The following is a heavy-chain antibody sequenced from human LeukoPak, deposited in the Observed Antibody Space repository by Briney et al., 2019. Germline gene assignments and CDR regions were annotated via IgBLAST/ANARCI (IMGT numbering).Heavy chain of an antibody. CDR3: AKGNPLYYDFWSGPNWFDP. CDR2: ISGSGGST. V-gene: IGHV3-23*01. D-gene: IGHD3-3*01. CDR1: GFTFSSYA. Sequence: GGSLRLSCAASGFTFSSYAMSWVRQAPGKGLEWVSAISGSGGSTYYADSVKGRFTISRDNSKNTLYLQMNSLRAEDTAVYYCAKGNPLYYDFWSGPNWFDPWGQGTLVTVSS. J-gene: IGHJ5*02.